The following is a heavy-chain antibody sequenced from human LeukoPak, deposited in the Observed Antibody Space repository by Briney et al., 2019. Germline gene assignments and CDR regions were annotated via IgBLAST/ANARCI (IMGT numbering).Heavy chain of an antibody. CDR2: IYYSGST. CDR1: GGSISSGGYY. Sequence: SETLSLTCTVSGGSISSGGYYWSWIRQHPGKGPEWIGYIYYSGSTYYNPSLKSRVTISVDTSKNQFSLKLSSVTAADTAVYYCARGVGPGQLTYYYYYGMDVWGQGTTVTVSS. J-gene: IGHJ6*02. CDR3: ARGVGPGQLTYYYYYGMDV. D-gene: IGHD2-2*01. V-gene: IGHV4-31*03.